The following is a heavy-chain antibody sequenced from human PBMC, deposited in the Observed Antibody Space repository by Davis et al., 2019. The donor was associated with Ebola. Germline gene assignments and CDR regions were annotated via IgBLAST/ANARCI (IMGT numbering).Heavy chain of an antibody. Sequence: SVKVSCKASGGTFSSYAISWVRQAPGQGLEWMGGIIPIFGTANYAQKFQGRVTITADKSTSTAYMELSSLRSEDTAVYYCARRRGDGGGSYYFDYWGQGTLVTVSS. V-gene: IGHV1-69*06. D-gene: IGHD3-16*01. J-gene: IGHJ4*02. CDR1: GGTFSSYA. CDR3: ARRRGDGGGSYYFDY. CDR2: IIPIFGTA.